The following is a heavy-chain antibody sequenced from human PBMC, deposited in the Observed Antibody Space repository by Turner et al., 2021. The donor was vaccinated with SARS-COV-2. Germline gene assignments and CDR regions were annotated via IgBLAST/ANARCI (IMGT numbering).Heavy chain of an antibody. Sequence: QVPLVQSGAAVTKPGASVKVSCTVSGYTLIELSMHWVRQAPGKGLEWMGGFDPEDGETIYAQKFQGRVTMTEDTSTDTAYMELSSLRSEDTAVYYCATDYAIVEATLLDYWGQGTLVTVSS. CDR2: FDPEDGET. CDR1: GYTLIELS. V-gene: IGHV1-24*01. J-gene: IGHJ4*02. D-gene: IGHD1-26*01. CDR3: ATDYAIVEATLLDY.